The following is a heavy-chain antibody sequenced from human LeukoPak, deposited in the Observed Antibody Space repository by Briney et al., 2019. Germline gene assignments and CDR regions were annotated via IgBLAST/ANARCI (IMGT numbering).Heavy chain of an antibody. V-gene: IGHV3-23*01. Sequence: GGSLRLSCAAAGFTFSSYAMSWVRQAPGKGLEWVSDINGSGGSTYYADSVKGRFTISRDNSKNTLYLQMNSLRAEDTAVYYCAKRIQSAMATGYWGQGTLVTVSS. CDR1: GFTFSSYA. D-gene: IGHD5-18*01. CDR3: AKRIQSAMATGY. CDR2: INGSGGST. J-gene: IGHJ4*02.